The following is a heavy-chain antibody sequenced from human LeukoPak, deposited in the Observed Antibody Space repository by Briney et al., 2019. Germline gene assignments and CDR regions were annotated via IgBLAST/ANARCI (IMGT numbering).Heavy chain of an antibody. J-gene: IGHJ4*02. V-gene: IGHV1-18*01. CDR3: AREDTSSWSIDY. D-gene: IGHD6-13*01. CDR2: INIFNGET. Sequence: ASVKVSCKASGYTFSSYGISWVRQAPGQGLEWMEWINIFNGETNYAQKVQGRVTVTTDSSTSTAYMELRSLRSDDTAVYYCAREDTSSWSIDYWGQGTLVTVSS. CDR1: GYTFSSYG.